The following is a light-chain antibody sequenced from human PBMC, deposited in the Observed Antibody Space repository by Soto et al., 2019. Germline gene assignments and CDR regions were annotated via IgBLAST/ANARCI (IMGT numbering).Light chain of an antibody. V-gene: IGKV1-5*03. J-gene: IGKJ1*01. CDR1: HSISSS. CDR2: EAS. CDR3: QQYDSYGT. Sequence: DIQMTQSPSTLSASVGDRVTITCRASHSISSSLAWYQQKPGKAPKVLIYEASSLERGVPSRFSGSGYGTDFTLTISSLQPDDFATYYCQQYDSYGTFGQGTKVEIK.